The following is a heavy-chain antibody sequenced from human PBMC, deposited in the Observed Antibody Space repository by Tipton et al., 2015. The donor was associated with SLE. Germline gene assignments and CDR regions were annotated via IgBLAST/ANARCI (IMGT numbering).Heavy chain of an antibody. D-gene: IGHD3-3*01. CDR3: ARDHSNWFDP. Sequence: TLSLTCTVSGGSISSGGYSWSWIRQPPGKGLEWIGYIYHSGSTYYNPSLKSRVTISVDRSKNQFSLKLSSVTAADTAVYYCARDHSNWFDPWGQGTLVTVSS. CDR1: GGSISSGGYS. J-gene: IGHJ5*02. CDR2: IYHSGST. V-gene: IGHV4-30-2*01.